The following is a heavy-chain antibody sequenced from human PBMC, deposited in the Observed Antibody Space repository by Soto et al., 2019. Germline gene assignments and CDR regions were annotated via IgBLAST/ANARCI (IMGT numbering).Heavy chain of an antibody. V-gene: IGHV3-23*01. D-gene: IGHD1-7*01. J-gene: IGHJ4*02. CDR2: ISGSGVST. CDR3: AKGGPTLEVLTSFDY. Sequence: GVPLRLSCAVSEFTFSNYAMNLVRQAQGKGLEWVSSISGSGVSTYYTDSVKGRFTISRDNPEKTLYLQMNNLGAEDTAIYYCAKGGPTLEVLTSFDYWGQGALVTVSS. CDR1: EFTFSNYA.